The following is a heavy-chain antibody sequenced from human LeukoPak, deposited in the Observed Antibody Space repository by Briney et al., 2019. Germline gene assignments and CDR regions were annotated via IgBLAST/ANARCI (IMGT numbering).Heavy chain of an antibody. Sequence: AGGSLRLSCAASGFTVSSNYMSWVRQAPGKGLEWVSVIYSGGSTYYADSVKGRFTISRDNSKNTLYLQMNSLTAEDTAVYYCARGNWNDDERLAYWGQGTLVTVSS. V-gene: IGHV3-53*01. D-gene: IGHD1-1*01. J-gene: IGHJ4*02. CDR3: ARGNWNDDERLAY. CDR1: GFTVSSNY. CDR2: IYSGGST.